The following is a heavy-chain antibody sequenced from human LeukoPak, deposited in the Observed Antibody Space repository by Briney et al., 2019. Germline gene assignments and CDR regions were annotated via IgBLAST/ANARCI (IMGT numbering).Heavy chain of an antibody. CDR3: ARDYDDILTGYRNFDY. CDR1: GYTFTSYG. Sequence: GASVKVSCKASGYTFTSYGISWVRQAPGQGLEWMGWISAYNGNTNYAQKLQGRVTMTTDTSTSTAYMELRSLRSDDTAVYYCARDYDDILTGYRNFDYWGQGTLVTVSS. V-gene: IGHV1-18*01. J-gene: IGHJ4*02. D-gene: IGHD3-9*01. CDR2: ISAYNGNT.